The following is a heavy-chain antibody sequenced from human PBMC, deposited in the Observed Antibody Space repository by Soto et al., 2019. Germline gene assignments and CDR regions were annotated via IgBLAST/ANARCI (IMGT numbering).Heavy chain of an antibody. CDR1: GFSFSSYW. J-gene: IGHJ5*02. CDR2: IKEDGREK. Sequence: EVQLVESGGGLVQPGGSLRLSCAASGFSFSSYWMTWVRQAPGKGLEWVANIKEDGREKYYVASVKGRFTISRDNDKSLLYLQMDSMTPDDTDVYYGAGDAVRNGAYTGWFDPWGQGTLVTVSS. V-gene: IGHV3-7*03. D-gene: IGHD3-16*01. CDR3: AGDAVRNGAYTGWFDP.